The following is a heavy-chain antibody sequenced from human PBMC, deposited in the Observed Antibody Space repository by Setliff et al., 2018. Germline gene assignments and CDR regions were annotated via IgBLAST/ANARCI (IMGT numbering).Heavy chain of an antibody. CDR3: AAASNYYDY. J-gene: IGHJ4*02. Sequence: SGPTLVNPTQTLTLTCTFSGFSLSTSGICVGWIRQPPGKALEWLALIDWDDDKYYTPSLKTRLTISKDTSKNQVVLTMTNMDPVDTATYYCAAASNYYDYWGQGTLVTVSS. V-gene: IGHV2-70*01. CDR1: GFSLSTSGIC. CDR2: IDWDDDK.